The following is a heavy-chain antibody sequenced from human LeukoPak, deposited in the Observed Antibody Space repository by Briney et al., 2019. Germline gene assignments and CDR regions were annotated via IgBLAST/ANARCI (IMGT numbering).Heavy chain of an antibody. CDR2: INPNSGGA. CDR1: GYTFTSYY. J-gene: IGHJ6*03. CDR3: ARGSLLRYFDYYMDV. D-gene: IGHD3-9*01. Sequence: ASVKVSCKASGYTFTSYYIHWVRQAPGQGLEWMGWINPNSGGANYAQKFQGRVTMTRDTSISTAYMELSRLRSDDTAVYYCARGSLLRYFDYYMDVWGKGTTVTISS. V-gene: IGHV1-2*02.